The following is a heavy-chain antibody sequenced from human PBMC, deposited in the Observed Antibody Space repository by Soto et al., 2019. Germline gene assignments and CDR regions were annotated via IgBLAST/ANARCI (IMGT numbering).Heavy chain of an antibody. D-gene: IGHD5-12*01. Sequence: SGPTLVNPTQTLTLTCTFSGFSFTTAGVAVGWIRQTPGGALEWLTLIYYNDDRRFSPSLKTRLTITGDTSKNQVVLSLTNVDPGDTATYFCAHSDGGYEIIYSDFWGQGIPLTVSS. J-gene: IGHJ4*02. CDR3: AHSDGGYEIIYSDF. V-gene: IGHV2-5*01. CDR2: IYYNDDR. CDR1: GFSFTTAGVA.